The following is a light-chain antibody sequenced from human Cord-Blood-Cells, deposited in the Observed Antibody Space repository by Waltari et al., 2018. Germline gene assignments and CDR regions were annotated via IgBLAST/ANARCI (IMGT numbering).Light chain of an antibody. J-gene: IGKJ4*01. Sequence: DIQMTQSPSSLSASVGDRVTITCQASQDISNSLNWYQQKPGKAPKLLIYDASNLETGVPLRFRGSGSGTDFTFTISSLQPEDIATYYCQQYDNLTFGGGTKVEIK. V-gene: IGKV1-33*01. CDR1: QDISNS. CDR2: DAS. CDR3: QQYDNLT.